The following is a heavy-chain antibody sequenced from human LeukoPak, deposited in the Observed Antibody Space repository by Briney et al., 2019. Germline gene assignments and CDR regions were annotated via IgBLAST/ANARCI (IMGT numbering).Heavy chain of an antibody. D-gene: IGHD4-17*01. CDR2: IKQDGSEK. J-gene: IGHJ3*02. Sequence: PGGSLRLSCAASGFTFSSYWMSWVRQAPGKGPEWVANIKQDGSEKYYVDSVKGRFTISRDNAKNSLYLQMNSLRAEDTAVYYCARERLADAFDIWGQGTMVTVSS. V-gene: IGHV3-7*01. CDR3: ARERLADAFDI. CDR1: GFTFSSYW.